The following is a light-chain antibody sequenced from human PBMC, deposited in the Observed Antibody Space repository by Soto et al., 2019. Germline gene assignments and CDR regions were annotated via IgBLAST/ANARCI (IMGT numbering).Light chain of an antibody. CDR1: QSLSSSY. V-gene: IGKV3-20*01. CDR2: AAS. J-gene: IGKJ4*01. CDR3: QQYGSSLLT. Sequence: EIVLTQSPGTLSMSPGERATLSCRASQSLSSSYVVWYQQKLGQAPRLLIFAASRRAPGIPDRFSGSGSATEYILTISRLEPEDFAVYYCQQYGSSLLTFGGGTKVEIK.